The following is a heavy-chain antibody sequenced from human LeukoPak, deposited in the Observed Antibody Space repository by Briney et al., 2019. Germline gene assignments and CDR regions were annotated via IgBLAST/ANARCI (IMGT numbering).Heavy chain of an antibody. CDR1: GGSFSGYY. Sequence: PSETLSLTCAVYGGSFSGYYWSWIRQPPGKGLEWIGEINHSGSTNYNPSLKSRVTISVDTSKNQFSLKLSSVTAADTAVYYCVRQGGYSHGSVLGHWGQGTLVTVSS. V-gene: IGHV4-34*01. D-gene: IGHD5-18*01. J-gene: IGHJ4*02. CDR3: VRQGGYSHGSVLGH. CDR2: INHSGST.